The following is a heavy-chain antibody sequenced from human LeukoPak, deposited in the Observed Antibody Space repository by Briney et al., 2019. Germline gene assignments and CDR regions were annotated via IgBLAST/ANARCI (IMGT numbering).Heavy chain of an antibody. CDR3: ARDEGIYPTSWFDP. CDR2: INPNSGGT. V-gene: IGHV1-2*02. Sequence: GASVTVSCTASGYTFTGYYMHWARQAPGQGLEWMGWINPNSGGTNYAQKFQGRVTMTRDTSISTAYMELSRLRSDDTVVYYCARDEGIYPTSWFDPWGQGTLVTVSS. J-gene: IGHJ5*02. D-gene: IGHD5-12*01. CDR1: GYTFTGYY.